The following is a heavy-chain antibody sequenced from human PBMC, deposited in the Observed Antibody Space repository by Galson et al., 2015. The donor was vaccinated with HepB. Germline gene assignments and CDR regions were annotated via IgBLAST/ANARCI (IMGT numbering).Heavy chain of an antibody. CDR2: IIPILGIA. CDR3: ARVSGSGSYYTYWFDP. Sequence: SVKVSCKASGGTFSSYAISWVRQAPGQGLEWMGRIIPILGIANYAQKFQGRVTITADKSTSTAYMELSSLRSEDTAVYYCARVSGSGSYYTYWFDPWGQGTLVTVSS. D-gene: IGHD1-26*01. CDR1: GGTFSSYA. J-gene: IGHJ5*02. V-gene: IGHV1-69*04.